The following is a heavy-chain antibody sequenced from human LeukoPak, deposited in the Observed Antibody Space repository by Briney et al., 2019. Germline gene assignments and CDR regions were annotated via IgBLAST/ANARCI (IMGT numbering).Heavy chain of an antibody. CDR1: GFTFSSTW. CDR2: INQAGSEK. V-gene: IGHV3-7*03. J-gene: IGHJ2*01. Sequence: GGSLRLTCAASGFTFSSTWMDWVRQAPGKGLEWVANINQAGSEKYYVDSVEGRFTISRDNAKNALYVQINSLRAEDTAVYYCVRESWYFDLWGRGTLVTVSS. CDR3: VRESWYFDL.